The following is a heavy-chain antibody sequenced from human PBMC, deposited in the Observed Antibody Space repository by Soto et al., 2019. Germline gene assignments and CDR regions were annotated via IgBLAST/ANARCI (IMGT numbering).Heavy chain of an antibody. CDR2: INPSGGST. J-gene: IGHJ3*02. CDR3: ARGMTTVPSDAFDI. Sequence: QVQLVQSGAEVKKPGASVKVSCKASGYTFTSYYMHWVRQAPGQGLEWMGIINPSGGSTSYAQKFQGSVTMXXXTXXSTVYMEMSSLRSEDTAVYYCARGMTTVPSDAFDIWGQGTMVTVSS. D-gene: IGHD4-4*01. V-gene: IGHV1-46*01. CDR1: GYTFTSYY.